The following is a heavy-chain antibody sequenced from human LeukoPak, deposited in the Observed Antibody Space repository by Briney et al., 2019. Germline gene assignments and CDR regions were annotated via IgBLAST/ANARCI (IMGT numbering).Heavy chain of an antibody. J-gene: IGHJ6*04. CDR2: IIPIFGTA. Sequence: SVKVSCKASGGTFSSYAISWVRQAPGQGLEWMGGIIPIFGTANYAQKFQGRVTITADKSTSTAYMELSSLRSEDTAAYYCARDSENIVVVPAAIGDYYYYGMDVWGKGTTVTVSS. D-gene: IGHD2-2*01. V-gene: IGHV1-69*06. CDR1: GGTFSSYA. CDR3: ARDSENIVVVPAAIGDYYYYGMDV.